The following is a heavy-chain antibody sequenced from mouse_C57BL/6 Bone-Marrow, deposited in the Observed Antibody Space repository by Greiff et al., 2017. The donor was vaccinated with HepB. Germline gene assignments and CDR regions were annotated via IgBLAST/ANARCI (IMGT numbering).Heavy chain of an antibody. CDR2: ISDGGSYT. Sequence: EVMLVESGGGLVKPGGSLKLSCAASGFTFSSYAMSWVRQTPEKRLEWVATISDGGSYTYYPDNVKGRFTISRDNAKNNLYLQMSHLKSEDTAMYYCARDRELGQGYYAMDYWGQGTSVTVSS. J-gene: IGHJ4*01. CDR1: GFTFSSYA. CDR3: ARDRELGQGYYAMDY. D-gene: IGHD4-1*01. V-gene: IGHV5-4*01.